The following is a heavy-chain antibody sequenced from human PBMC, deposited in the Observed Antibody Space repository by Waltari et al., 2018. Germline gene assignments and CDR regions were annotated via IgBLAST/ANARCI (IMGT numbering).Heavy chain of an antibody. CDR3: ASIPVIAVAGGPYYYGMDV. D-gene: IGHD6-19*01. CDR2: IYYSGST. V-gene: IGHV4-39*07. J-gene: IGHJ6*02. CDR1: GGSISSSSYY. Sequence: QLQLQESGPGLVKPSETLSLTCTVSGGSISSSSYYWGWIRQPPGKGLEWIGSIYYSGSTYYNPSLKSRVTISVDTSKNQFSLKLSSVTAADTAVYYCASIPVIAVAGGPYYYGMDVWGQGTTVTVSS.